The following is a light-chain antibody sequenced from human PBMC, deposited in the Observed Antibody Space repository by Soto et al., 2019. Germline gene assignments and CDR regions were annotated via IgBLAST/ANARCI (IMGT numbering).Light chain of an antibody. V-gene: IGLV2-14*01. Sequence: HSVLTQPASVSGSPGQSITISCTGTSSDVGGYNYVSWYQQHPGKAPKLMIYDVSNRPSGVSNRFSGSKSGNMASLTISGLQAEDEADYYCSSYTSSSTPYVFGTGTKVTVL. CDR1: SSDVGGYNY. CDR2: DVS. J-gene: IGLJ1*01. CDR3: SSYTSSSTPYV.